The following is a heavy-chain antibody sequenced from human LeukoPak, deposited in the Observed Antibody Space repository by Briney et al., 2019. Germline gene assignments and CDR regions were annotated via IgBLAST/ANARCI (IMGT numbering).Heavy chain of an antibody. Sequence: SETLSLAWGVYGTSFSGYYWTWVRQPPGKGLEWIGEINSGNTTYNPSLKSRVAISVDTSKNQLSLKLTSVTAADTAVYYCARRRFFDWLPYYWGQGTLVTVSS. CDR2: INSGNT. D-gene: IGHD3-9*01. CDR3: ARRRFFDWLPYY. J-gene: IGHJ4*02. V-gene: IGHV4-34*01. CDR1: GTSFSGYY.